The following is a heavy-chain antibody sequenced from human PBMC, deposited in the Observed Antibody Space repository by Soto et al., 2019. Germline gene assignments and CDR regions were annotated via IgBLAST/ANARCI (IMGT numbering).Heavy chain of an antibody. CDR3: ARDTAADGVVGAFDI. V-gene: IGHV1-69*13. D-gene: IGHD6-13*01. J-gene: IGHJ3*02. CDR2: IIPIFGTA. CDR1: GGTFSSYA. Sequence: ASVKVSCKASGGTFSSYAISWVRQAPGQGLEWMGGIIPIFGTANYAQKFQGRVTITADESTSTAYMELSSLRSEDTAVYYCARDTAADGVVGAFDIWGQGTMVTVSS.